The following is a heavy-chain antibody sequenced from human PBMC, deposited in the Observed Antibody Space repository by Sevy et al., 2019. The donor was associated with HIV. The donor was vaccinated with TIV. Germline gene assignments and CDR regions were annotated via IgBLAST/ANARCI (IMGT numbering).Heavy chain of an antibody. J-gene: IGHJ4*02. D-gene: IGHD3-10*01. CDR2: ISAYNGNT. V-gene: IGHV1-18*04. CDR3: ARDSHYYGSGTPPPFDY. Sequence: ASVKVSCKASGYTFTSYGISWVRQAPGQGLEWMGWISAYNGNTNYAQKLQGGVTMTTDTSTSTAYMELRSLRSDDTAVYYCARDSHYYGSGTPPPFDYWGQGTLVTVSS. CDR1: GYTFTSYG.